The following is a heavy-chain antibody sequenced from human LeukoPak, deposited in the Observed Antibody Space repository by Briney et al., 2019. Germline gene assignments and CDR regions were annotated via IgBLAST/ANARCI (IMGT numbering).Heavy chain of an antibody. V-gene: IGHV1-2*02. CDR2: INPNSGGT. CDR3: ARGNTATDAFKWFDP. J-gene: IGHJ5*02. D-gene: IGHD5-18*01. Sequence: ASVKVSCKASGYTFTDYYIHWVRQAPGQGLEWMGWINPNSGGTNYAQKFQVRVTMTRDTSISTAYMELSRLKSDDTALYYCARGNTATDAFKWFDPWGQGTLVTVSS. CDR1: GYTFTDYY.